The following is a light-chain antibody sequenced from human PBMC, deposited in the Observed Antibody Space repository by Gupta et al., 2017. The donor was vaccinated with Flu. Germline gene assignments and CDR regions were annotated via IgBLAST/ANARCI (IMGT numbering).Light chain of an antibody. CDR2: DVS. CDR1: SSDVGGSNY. Sequence: ALPQPASVSGSPGHSHPLSCTGTSSDVGGSNYVSWYQQHPGKAPKLMIYDVSNRPSGVASRFSGSKSGNTEALTISGLEAEDDSDDYCSSYTSANTVYGFGTGTTVTVL. J-gene: IGLJ1*01. CDR3: SSYTSANTVYG. V-gene: IGLV2-14*01.